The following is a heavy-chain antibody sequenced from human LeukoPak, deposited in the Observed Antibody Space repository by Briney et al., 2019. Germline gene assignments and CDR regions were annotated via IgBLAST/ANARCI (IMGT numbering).Heavy chain of an antibody. CDR3: ARAASNYFYYLDV. V-gene: IGHV4-61*02. J-gene: IGHJ6*03. Sequence: PSETLSLTCTVSGDSIGTSSNYWSWIRQPAGKGLEWIGRIYTTGSTNCNPSLESRVTISVDTSKNQFSLKLNSVSAADTAVYYCARAASNYFYYLDVWGKGTTVTISS. CDR1: GDSIGTSSNY. D-gene: IGHD6-25*01. CDR2: IYTTGST.